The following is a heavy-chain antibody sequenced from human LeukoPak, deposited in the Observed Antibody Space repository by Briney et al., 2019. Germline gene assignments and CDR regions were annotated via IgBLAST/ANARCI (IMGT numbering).Heavy chain of an antibody. CDR1: GYTLTSYG. CDR3: ARLAFVTTVTIGYFDY. D-gene: IGHD4-17*01. J-gene: IGHJ4*02. V-gene: IGHV1-18*01. CDR2: ISAYNGNT. Sequence: ASVKVSCQASGYTLTSYGISWVRQAPGQGLEWMGWISAYNGNTNYAQKLQGRVTMTTDTSTSTAYMELRSLRSDDTAVYYCARLAFVTTVTIGYFDYWGQGTLVTVSS.